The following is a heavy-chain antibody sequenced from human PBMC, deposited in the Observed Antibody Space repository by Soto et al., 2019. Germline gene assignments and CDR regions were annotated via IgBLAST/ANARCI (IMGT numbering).Heavy chain of an antibody. CDR1: GYTFTTFW. J-gene: IGHJ5*02. Sequence: GESLKISWTGFGYTFTTFWISWVRQMPGRGLEWMGRIDPRDSYTNYSPSFQGHVTISVDKSISTAYLQWGSLKASDTAMYYCARLYFIISTCDSWFDPWGQGSLAPVSS. V-gene: IGHV5-10-1*01. CDR3: ARLYFIISTCDSWFDP. CDR2: IDPRDSYT. D-gene: IGHD3-10*01.